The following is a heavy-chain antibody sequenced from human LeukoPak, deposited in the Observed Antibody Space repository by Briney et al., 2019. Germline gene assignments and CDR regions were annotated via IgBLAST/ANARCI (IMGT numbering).Heavy chain of an antibody. Sequence: PGGSLRLSCAASGFSFSSFGMNWVRQAPGKGLEWGAVLSHDGRNKNYADSVKGRFIISRDNSKKTLYLQMNSLRGEDTAAYYCARFREYTYGPFDSWGQGTLVTVSS. J-gene: IGHJ4*02. CDR1: GFSFSSFG. V-gene: IGHV3-30*04. D-gene: IGHD5-18*01. CDR2: LSHDGRNK. CDR3: ARFREYTYGPFDS.